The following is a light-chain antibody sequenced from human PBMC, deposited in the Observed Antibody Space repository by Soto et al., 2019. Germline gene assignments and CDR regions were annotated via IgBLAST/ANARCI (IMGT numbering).Light chain of an antibody. Sequence: EIVSTQSPPTLSLSRGERATLSCRARQSVNSYLAWYQQKPGQPPRLLIYDASTRATGIPARFSGSGSGTDFTLTISSLEPEEFAVYYCHQRSSWPWTFGQGTKV. CDR2: DAS. J-gene: IGKJ1*01. CDR1: QSVNSY. CDR3: HQRSSWPWT. V-gene: IGKV3-11*01.